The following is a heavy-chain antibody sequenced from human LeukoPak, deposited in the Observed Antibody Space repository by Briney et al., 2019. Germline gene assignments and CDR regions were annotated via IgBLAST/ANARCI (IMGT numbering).Heavy chain of an antibody. CDR1: GYSISSGYY. CDR2: IYHSGST. Sequence: SETLSLTCTVSGYSISSGYYWGWIRQPPGKGLEWIGSIYHSGSTYYNPSLKSRVTISVDTSKNQFSLKLSSVTAADTAVYYCARLGGSYALTDYWGQGTLVTVSS. CDR3: ARLGGSYALTDY. V-gene: IGHV4-38-2*02. D-gene: IGHD1-26*01. J-gene: IGHJ4*02.